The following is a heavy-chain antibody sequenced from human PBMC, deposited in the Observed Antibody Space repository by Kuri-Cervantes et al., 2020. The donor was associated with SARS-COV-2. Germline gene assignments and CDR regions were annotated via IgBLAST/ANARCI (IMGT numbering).Heavy chain of an antibody. D-gene: IGHD2-15*01. CDR2: INHSGST. V-gene: IGHV4-34*01. CDR3: AGIYCSGGSCRGDDY. J-gene: IGHJ4*01. CDR1: GGSFSGYY. Sequence: GSLRLSCAVYGGSFSGYYWSWIRQPPGKGLEWIGEINHSGSTNYNPSLKSRVTISVDTSKNQFSLKLSSVTAADTAVYYCAGIYCSGGSCRGDDYWGQGTLVTVSS.